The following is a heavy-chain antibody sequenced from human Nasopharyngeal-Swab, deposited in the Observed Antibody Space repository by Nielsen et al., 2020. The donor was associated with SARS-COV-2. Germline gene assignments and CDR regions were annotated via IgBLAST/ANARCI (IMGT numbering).Heavy chain of an antibody. J-gene: IGHJ6*03. CDR1: GGTFSSYA. CDR2: IIPIFGTA. D-gene: IGHD4-17*01. Sequence: SVQVSCKASGGTFSSYAISWVRQAPGQGLEWMGGIIPIFGTANYAQKFQGRVTMTRNTSISTAYMELSSLRSEDTAVYYCARWERGIGEYYGDYYYYYMDVWGKGTTVTVSS. V-gene: IGHV1-69*05. CDR3: ARWERGIGEYYGDYYYYYMDV.